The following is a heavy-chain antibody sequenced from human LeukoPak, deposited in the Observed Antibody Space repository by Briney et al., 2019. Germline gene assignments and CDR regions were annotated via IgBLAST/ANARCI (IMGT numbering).Heavy chain of an antibody. CDR3: ARTLLSSYGSDAFDI. V-gene: IGHV7-4-1*02. D-gene: IGHD3-10*01. Sequence: ASVKVSCKASGYTFTSYAMNWVRQAPGQGLEWMGWINTNTGNPTYVQGFTGRFVFSLDTSVSTAYLQISSLKAEDTAVYYCARTLLSSYGSDAFDIWGQGTMVTVSS. CDR2: INTNTGNP. CDR1: GYTFTSYA. J-gene: IGHJ3*02.